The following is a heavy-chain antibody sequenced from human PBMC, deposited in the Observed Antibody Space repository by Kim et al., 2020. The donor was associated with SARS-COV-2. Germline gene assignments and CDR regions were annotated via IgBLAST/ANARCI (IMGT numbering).Heavy chain of an antibody. Sequence: GGSLRLSCSASGFTFSSYAMHWVRQAPGKGLEYVSAISSNGGSTYYADSVKGRFTISRDNSKNTLYLQMSSLRAEDTAVYYCVKDSVTIFGVVKNPFDYWGQGTLVTVSS. CDR2: ISSNGGST. V-gene: IGHV3-64D*09. CDR1: GFTFSSYA. CDR3: VKDSVTIFGVVKNPFDY. J-gene: IGHJ4*02. D-gene: IGHD3-3*01.